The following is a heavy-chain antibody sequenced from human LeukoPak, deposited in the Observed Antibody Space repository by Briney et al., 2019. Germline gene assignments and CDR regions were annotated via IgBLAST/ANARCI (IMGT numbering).Heavy chain of an antibody. J-gene: IGHJ4*02. CDR3: ARRPSPYYYDSSGYYSFDY. CDR1: GYSFTSYW. Sequence: GESPKISCKGSGYSFTSYWIGWVRQLPGKGLEWMGIIYPGDSDTRYSPSFQGQVTISADKSISIAYLQWSSLKASDTAMYYCARRPSPYYYDSSGYYSFDYWGQGTLVTVSS. V-gene: IGHV5-51*01. D-gene: IGHD3-22*01. CDR2: IYPGDSDT.